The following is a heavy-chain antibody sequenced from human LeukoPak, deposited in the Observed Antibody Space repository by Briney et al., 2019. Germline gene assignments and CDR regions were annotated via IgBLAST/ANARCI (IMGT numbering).Heavy chain of an antibody. CDR2: ISGSGGST. Sequence: PGGSLRLSCAASGFTFSSYAMSWVRQAPGKGLEWVSPISGSGGSTYYADSVKGRFTISRDNSKNTLYLQMNSLRAEDTAVYYCASRPLYSSGWPPRDYWGQGTLVTVSS. CDR1: GFTFSSYA. D-gene: IGHD6-19*01. J-gene: IGHJ4*02. CDR3: ASRPLYSSGWPPRDY. V-gene: IGHV3-23*01.